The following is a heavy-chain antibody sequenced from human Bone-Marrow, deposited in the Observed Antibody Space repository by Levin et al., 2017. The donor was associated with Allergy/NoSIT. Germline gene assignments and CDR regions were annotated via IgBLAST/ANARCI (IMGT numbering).Heavy chain of an antibody. CDR1: GGSVSGYW. J-gene: IGHJ5*02. V-gene: IGHV4-4*07. CDR3: ARVSGFQDNNMWYLWFDP. D-gene: IGHD1/OR15-1a*01. Sequence: SETLSLTCTVSGGSVSGYWWSWMRQPAGKGLEWIGRIYSSGERNYNRSLQSRLTMSVDTSKNQISLNLISVTAADTAVYYCARVSGFQDNNMWYLWFDPWGQGTLVTVSS. CDR2: IYSSGER.